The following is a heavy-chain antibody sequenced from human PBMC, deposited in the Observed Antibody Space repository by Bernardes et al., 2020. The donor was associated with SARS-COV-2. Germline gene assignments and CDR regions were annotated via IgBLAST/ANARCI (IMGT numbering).Heavy chain of an antibody. Sequence: ASVKVSCKVSGYTLTELSMHWVRQAPGKGLEWMGGFDPEDGETIYAQKFQGRVPMTEDTSTDTAYMELSSLRSEDTAVYYCATTTAVAGSSRGWFDPWGQGTLVTVSS. J-gene: IGHJ5*02. D-gene: IGHD6-19*01. CDR1: GYTLTELS. CDR3: ATTTAVAGSSRGWFDP. V-gene: IGHV1-24*01. CDR2: FDPEDGET.